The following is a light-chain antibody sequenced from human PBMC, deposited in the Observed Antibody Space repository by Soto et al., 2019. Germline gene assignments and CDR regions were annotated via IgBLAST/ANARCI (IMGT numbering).Light chain of an antibody. J-gene: IGLJ7*01. Sequence: QSALTQPASVSGSPGQSITISCTGTNSDVGSYNLVSWYQQHPDKAPKLIIYEVGVRPSGVSDRFSGSKSGSTASLTISGLQAEDEAEYYCSSYAGSGEVFGSGTQLTVL. CDR2: EVG. CDR3: SSYAGSGEV. V-gene: IGLV2-23*02. CDR1: NSDVGSYNL.